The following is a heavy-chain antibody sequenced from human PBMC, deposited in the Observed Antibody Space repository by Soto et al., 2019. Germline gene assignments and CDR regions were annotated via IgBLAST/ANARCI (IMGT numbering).Heavy chain of an antibody. V-gene: IGHV4-59*08. CDR1: GGSISSYY. CDR2: IYYSGST. D-gene: IGHD3-16*02. CDR3: AGTLTWGSYRYVYYYYMDV. Sequence: KPSETLSLTCTVSGGSISSYYWSWIRQPPGKGLEWIGYIYYSGSTNYNPSLKSRVTISVDTSKNQFSLKLSSVTAADTAVYYCAGTLTWGSYRYVYYYYMDVWGKGTTVTVSS. J-gene: IGHJ6*03.